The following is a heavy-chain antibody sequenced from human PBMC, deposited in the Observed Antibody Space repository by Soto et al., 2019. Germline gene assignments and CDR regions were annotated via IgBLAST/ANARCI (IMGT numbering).Heavy chain of an antibody. CDR3: VREAYIGYGHAIDH. V-gene: IGHV6-1*01. CDR1: GYSVSSNSAA. CDR2: TYYRSKWFN. Sequence: SHTLSLTCAVSGYSVSSNSAAWNWIRQSPSRGLEWLGRTYYRSKWFNNYALSVKSRITINPDTSKNQFSLQLTSVTAADTAIYYCVREAYIGYGHAIDHWGQGTLVTVSS. J-gene: IGHJ4*02. D-gene: IGHD5-12*01.